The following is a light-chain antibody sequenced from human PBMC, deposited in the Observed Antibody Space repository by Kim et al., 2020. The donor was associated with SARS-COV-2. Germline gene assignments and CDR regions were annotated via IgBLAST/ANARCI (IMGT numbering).Light chain of an antibody. CDR1: RSDVGGYNY. V-gene: IGLV2-14*03. CDR3: NSYTTTYSWV. Sequence: QSITISCTGTRSDVGGYNYVSWYQQHPGKAPKLIIYEVTNRPSGVSDRFSGSKSGNTASLTISGLQADDEADYYCNSYTTTYSWVFGGGTKLTVL. J-gene: IGLJ3*02. CDR2: EVT.